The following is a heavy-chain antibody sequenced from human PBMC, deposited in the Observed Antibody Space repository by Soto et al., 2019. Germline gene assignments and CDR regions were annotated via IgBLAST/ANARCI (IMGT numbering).Heavy chain of an antibody. CDR3: AKAPFSGSYYFDF. V-gene: IGHV3-21*04. CDR1: GFTFSTYT. D-gene: IGHD1-26*01. J-gene: IGHJ4*02. Sequence: GGSLRLSCAASGFTFSTYTMNWVRQAPGKGLEWVSSISADTRYIYYADSLKGRFTISRDNAKNSLYLEMNSLRAEDTAVYFCAKAPFSGSYYFDFWGQGTLVT. CDR2: ISADTRYI.